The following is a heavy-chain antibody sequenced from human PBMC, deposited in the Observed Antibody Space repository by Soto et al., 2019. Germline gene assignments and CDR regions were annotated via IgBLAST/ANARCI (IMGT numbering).Heavy chain of an antibody. V-gene: IGHV4-39*02. CDR2: IDDRGTT. Sequence: QLQLQESGPGLAKPSETLSLNCTVSGASISSSSYFWTWIRRTPGKGLDWIASIDDRGTTYKNPSLKRRVTISLDTSKHHFSLTLGSVTAADTALYYCSRRAPEGVAPWGQGALVTVPS. CDR1: GASISSSSYF. CDR3: SRRAPEGVAP. D-gene: IGHD3-16*01. J-gene: IGHJ5*02.